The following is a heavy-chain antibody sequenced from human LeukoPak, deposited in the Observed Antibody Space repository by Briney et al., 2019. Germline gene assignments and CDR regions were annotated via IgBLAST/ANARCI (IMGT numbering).Heavy chain of an antibody. J-gene: IGHJ4*02. Sequence: GGSLRLSCAASGFTVSSNYMSWVRQAPGKGLEWVSVIYSGGSTYYADSVKGRFTISRDNSKNTLYLQMNSLRAEDTAVYYCAKDINYGDYLYWGQGTLVTVSS. CDR2: IYSGGST. CDR3: AKDINYGDYLY. D-gene: IGHD4-17*01. V-gene: IGHV3-53*01. CDR1: GFTVSSNY.